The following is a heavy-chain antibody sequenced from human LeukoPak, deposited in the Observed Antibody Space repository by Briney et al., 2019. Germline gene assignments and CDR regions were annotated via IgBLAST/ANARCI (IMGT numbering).Heavy chain of an antibody. CDR1: GFTFTDAW. V-gene: IGHV3-15*07. Sequence: GGSLRLSCAASGFTFTDAWMNWVRQAPGKGLEWVGRIKSKADGETIDYAAPVKGRFTFSRDDSKNMLYLQMNSLKSEDTAVYYCSTLTSRGLSDSWGQGTLVTVSS. J-gene: IGHJ4*02. CDR3: STLTSRGLSDS. CDR2: IKSKADGETI. D-gene: IGHD1-20*01.